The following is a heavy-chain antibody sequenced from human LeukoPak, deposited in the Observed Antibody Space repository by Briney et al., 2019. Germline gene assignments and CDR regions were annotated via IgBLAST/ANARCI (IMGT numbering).Heavy chain of an antibody. CDR1: GYTFTGYY. CDR3: ARNPKSSARPLLFDY. J-gene: IGHJ4*02. Sequence: ASVKVSCTASGYTFTGYYMHWVRQAPGQGLEWMGWINPNSGGTNYAQKFQGRVTMTRDTSISTAYMELSRLRSDDTAVYYCARNPKSSARPLLFDYWGQGTLVTVSS. V-gene: IGHV1-2*02. CDR2: INPNSGGT. D-gene: IGHD6-6*01.